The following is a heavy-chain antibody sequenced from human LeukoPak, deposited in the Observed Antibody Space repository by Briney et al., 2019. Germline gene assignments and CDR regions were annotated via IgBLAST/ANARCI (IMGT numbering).Heavy chain of an antibody. CDR1: GGTFSSYA. CDR2: IIPIFGTA. Sequence: SVNVSCKASGGTFSSYAISWVRQAPGQGLEWMGGIIPIFGTANYAQKFQGGVTITADESTSTAYMELSSLRYEDTAVYYCARDDKDDYGDYDDAFDIWGQGTMVTVSS. D-gene: IGHD4-17*01. V-gene: IGHV1-69*01. J-gene: IGHJ3*02. CDR3: ARDDKDDYGDYDDAFDI.